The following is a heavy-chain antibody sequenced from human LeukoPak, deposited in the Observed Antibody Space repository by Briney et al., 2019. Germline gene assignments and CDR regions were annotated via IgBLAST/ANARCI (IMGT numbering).Heavy chain of an antibody. V-gene: IGHV3-20*04. CDR1: GFTFDDFG. D-gene: IGHD2-15*01. CDR3: ARSVAASRDY. CDR2: INWNGGST. Sequence: GGSLRLSCAASGFTFDDFGMSWVRQSPGKVREWVSGINWNGGSTGYAGSVTGRFTISRDNAKNSLYLQMNSLRAEDTALYYCARSVAASRDYWGQGTLVTVSS. J-gene: IGHJ4*02.